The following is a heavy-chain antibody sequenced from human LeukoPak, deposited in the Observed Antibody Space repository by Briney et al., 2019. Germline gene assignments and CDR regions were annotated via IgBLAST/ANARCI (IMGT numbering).Heavy chain of an antibody. D-gene: IGHD5-18*01. V-gene: IGHV4-39*07. CDR2: IYYSGST. J-gene: IGHJ4*02. Sequence: PSETLSLTCTVSGGSISSSSYYWGWIRQPPGKGLEWIGSIYYSGSTYYNPSLKSRVTISVDTSKNQFSLKLSSVTAADTAVYYCARVGDYSYGNYWGQGTLVTVSS. CDR1: GGSISSSSYY. CDR3: ARVGDYSYGNY.